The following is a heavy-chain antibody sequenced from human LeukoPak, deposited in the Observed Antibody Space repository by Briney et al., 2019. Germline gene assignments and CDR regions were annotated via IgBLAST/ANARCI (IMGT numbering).Heavy chain of an antibody. CDR3: AKSIPLDLIAAAGTRWNFDY. CDR1: GFTFSSYG. J-gene: IGHJ4*02. Sequence: GGSLRLSCAASGFTFSSYGMHWVRQAPGKGLEWVAFIRYDGSNKYYADSVKGRFTISRDNSKNTLYLQMNSLRAEDTAVYYCAKSIPLDLIAAAGTRWNFDYWSQGTLVTVSS. V-gene: IGHV3-30*02. D-gene: IGHD6-13*01. CDR2: IRYDGSNK.